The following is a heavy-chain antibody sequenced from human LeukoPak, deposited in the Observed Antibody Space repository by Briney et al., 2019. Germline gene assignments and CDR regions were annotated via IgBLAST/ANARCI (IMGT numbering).Heavy chain of an antibody. CDR2: MLYSQST. D-gene: IGHD6-13*01. CDR3: ATRYDSTWYQF. CDR1: GGSITSYY. J-gene: IGHJ4*02. Sequence: PSETLSLTCTVSGGSITSYYLSWLRQPPGKGLEWIEYMLYSQSTRYNPALKSRVTMSMDTSKNQVSLKLRSVTAADTAVYYCATRYDSTWYQFWGRGTLVTVSS. V-gene: IGHV4-59*08.